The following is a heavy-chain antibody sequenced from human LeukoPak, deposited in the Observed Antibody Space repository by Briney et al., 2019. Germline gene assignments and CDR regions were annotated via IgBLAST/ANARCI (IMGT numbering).Heavy chain of an antibody. CDR3: AKRGIVIRAVIIVGSHKEAYYFDY. CDR1: GVIFGDYY. Sequence: PGGSLRLSCVASGVIFGDYYMSWIRQAPGKGLEWISYISNSGTIMYYADSVKGRFTISRDNPKNTLYLQMNSLRAEDTAVYFCAKRGIVIRAVIIVGSHKEAYYFDYWGQGALVTVSS. V-gene: IGHV3-11*01. J-gene: IGHJ4*02. D-gene: IGHD3-10*01. CDR2: ISNSGTIM.